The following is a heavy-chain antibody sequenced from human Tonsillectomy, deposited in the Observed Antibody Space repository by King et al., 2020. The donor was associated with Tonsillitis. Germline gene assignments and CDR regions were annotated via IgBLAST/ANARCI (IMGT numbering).Heavy chain of an antibody. V-gene: IGHV4-59*08. CDR2: IYYSGST. Sequence: VQLQESGPGLVKPSETLSLTCTVSGGSISSYYWSWIRQPPGKGLEWIGYIYYSGSTNYNPSLKSRVTISVDTSKNQFSLKLSSVTAADTAVYYCARLGRSSTSCFYYYYYYMDVWGKGTTVTVSS. CDR3: ARLGRSSTSCFYYYYYYMDV. CDR1: GGSISSYY. J-gene: IGHJ6*03. D-gene: IGHD2-2*01.